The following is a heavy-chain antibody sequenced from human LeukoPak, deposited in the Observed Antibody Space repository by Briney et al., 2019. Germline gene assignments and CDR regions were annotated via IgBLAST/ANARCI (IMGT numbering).Heavy chain of an antibody. J-gene: IGHJ4*02. CDR1: GYSISSGYY. Sequence: PSETLSLTCAVSGYSISSGYYRGWIRQPPGKGLEWIGSIYHSGSTYYNPSLKSRVTISVDTSKNQFSLKLSSVTAADTAVYYCARGGLPSVVVFDYWGQGTLVTVSS. CDR3: ARGGLPSVVVFDY. D-gene: IGHD3-22*01. V-gene: IGHV4-38-2*01. CDR2: IYHSGST.